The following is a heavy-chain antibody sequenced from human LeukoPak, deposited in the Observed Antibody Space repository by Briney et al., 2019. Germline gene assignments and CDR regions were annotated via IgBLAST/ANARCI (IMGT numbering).Heavy chain of an antibody. CDR3: AREQNYSGSYGHDAFDI. Sequence: ASEKVSCNASGYTFTSYGISWVRHAPGQALEWMGWISAYNGNTNYAQKLQGRVTMTTDTSTSTAYMELRSLRSDGTAVYYCAREQNYSGSYGHDAFDIWGQGTMVTVSS. V-gene: IGHV1-18*01. CDR1: GYTFTSYG. CDR2: ISAYNGNT. J-gene: IGHJ3*02. D-gene: IGHD1-26*01.